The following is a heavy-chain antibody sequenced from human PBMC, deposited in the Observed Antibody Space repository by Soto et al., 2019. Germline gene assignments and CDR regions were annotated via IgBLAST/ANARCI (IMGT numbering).Heavy chain of an antibody. CDR3: ARLYGIYIWAGNYFDS. V-gene: IGHV4-30-4*01. D-gene: IGHD3-16*01. CDR1: GGSMNHGDYY. CDR2: IYVTGTT. Sequence: QVQLQESGPGLVKPSQTLSLTCNVSGGSMNHGDYYWSWVRQSPEKGLEWIGYIYVTGTTYYNPSFKSRVTISVDRSRSQFSLRLTSVTAEDTAVYFCARLYGIYIWAGNYFDSWGQGSLVTVSS. J-gene: IGHJ4*02.